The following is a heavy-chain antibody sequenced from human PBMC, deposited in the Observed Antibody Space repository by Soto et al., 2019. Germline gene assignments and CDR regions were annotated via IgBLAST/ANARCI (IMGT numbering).Heavy chain of an antibody. CDR3: AKTMGYYDYVWGSFPPIVDY. Sequence: GGSLRLSCAASGFTFSSYALSWVRQAPGKGLEWVSAISGSGGSTYYADSVKGRFTISRDNSKNTLYLQMNSLRAEDTAVYYCAKTMGYYDYVWGSFPPIVDYWGQGTLVTVSS. D-gene: IGHD3-16*01. CDR2: ISGSGGST. CDR1: GFTFSSYA. J-gene: IGHJ4*02. V-gene: IGHV3-23*01.